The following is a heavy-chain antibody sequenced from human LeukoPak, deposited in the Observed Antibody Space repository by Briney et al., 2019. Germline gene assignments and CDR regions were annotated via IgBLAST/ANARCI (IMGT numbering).Heavy chain of an antibody. J-gene: IGHJ5*02. V-gene: IGHV3-53*01. CDR1: GFTVSSNY. CDR2: IYSGGST. D-gene: IGHD3-10*01. CDR3: ARSNYGSGSYYGLRWFDP. Sequence: PGGSLRLSCAASGFTVSSNYMSWVRQAPGKGLEWVSVIYSGGSTYYADSVKGRFTISRDNSKNTLYLQMNSLRAEDTAVYYCARSNYGSGSYYGLRWFDPWGQGTLVTVSS.